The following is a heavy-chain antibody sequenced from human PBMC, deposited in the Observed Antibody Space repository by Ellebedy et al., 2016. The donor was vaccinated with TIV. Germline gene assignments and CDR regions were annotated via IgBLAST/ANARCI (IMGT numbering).Heavy chain of an antibody. Sequence: GESLKISCEASGFTFTNAWMSWVRQAPGKGLEWVSAISGGGGDYTHYSDSVKGRFTISRDNSKNTLYLQMNSLRADDTAVYYCAKVAGFCSGGSCYSDYWGQGTLVTVSS. CDR2: ISGGGGDYT. CDR3: AKVAGFCSGGSCYSDY. V-gene: IGHV3-23*01. D-gene: IGHD2-15*01. J-gene: IGHJ4*02. CDR1: GFTFTNAW.